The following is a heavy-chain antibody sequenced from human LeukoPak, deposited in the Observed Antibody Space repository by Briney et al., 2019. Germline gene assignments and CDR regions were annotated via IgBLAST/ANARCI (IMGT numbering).Heavy chain of an antibody. CDR1: GFTFSNYN. CDR3: VRSPSSDPPDAFDI. V-gene: IGHV3-23*01. J-gene: IGHJ3*02. CDR2: ISGSGGST. Sequence: GGSLRLSCAASGFTFSNYNMNWVRQAPGKGLEWVSAISGSGGSTYYADSVKGRFTISRDNSKNTLYLQMNSLRAEDTAVYYCVRSPSSDPPDAFDIWGQGTMVTVSS.